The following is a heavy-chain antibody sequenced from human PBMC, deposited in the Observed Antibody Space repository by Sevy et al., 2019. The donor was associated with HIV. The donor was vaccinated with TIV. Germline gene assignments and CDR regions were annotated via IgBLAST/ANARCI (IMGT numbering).Heavy chain of an antibody. CDR2: IYPDDSDT. Sequence: GESLKISCKGSGYRFTSHWIGWVRHMPGKGLEWMGVIYPDDSDTRYSPSFQGQVTFSADKSISTAYLQWSSRKASDTGVYYCATSRSGYFDSSGYYIYWGQGTLVTVSS. CDR3: ATSRSGYFDSSGYYIY. CDR1: GYRFTSHW. D-gene: IGHD3-22*01. V-gene: IGHV5-51*01. J-gene: IGHJ4*02.